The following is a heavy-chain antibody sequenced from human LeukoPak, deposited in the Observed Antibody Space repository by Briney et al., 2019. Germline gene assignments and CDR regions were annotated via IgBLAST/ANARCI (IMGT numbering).Heavy chain of an antibody. Sequence: SETLSLTCSVSGGSISSTNYYWSWVRQPPGKGLEWIGYIYHSGSTYYNPSLKSRVTISVDRSKNQFSLKLSSVTAADTAVYYCARGERAPYYDSSGPYYFDYWGQGTLVTVSS. V-gene: IGHV4-30-2*01. CDR3: ARGERAPYYDSSGPYYFDY. CDR2: IYHSGST. D-gene: IGHD3-22*01. CDR1: GGSISSTNYY. J-gene: IGHJ4*02.